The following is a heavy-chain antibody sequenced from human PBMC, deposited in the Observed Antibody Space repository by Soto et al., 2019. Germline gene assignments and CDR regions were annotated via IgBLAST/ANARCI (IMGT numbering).Heavy chain of an antibody. D-gene: IGHD6-19*01. CDR1: GFTVSSNY. Sequence: PGGSLRLSCAASGFTVSSNYMSWVRQAPGKGLEWVSVIYSGGSTYYADSVKGRFTISRDNSKNTLYLQMNSLRAEDTAVYYCAREYSGSSGWRYGRLGYFDYWGQGTLVTVSS. CDR2: IYSGGST. J-gene: IGHJ4*02. V-gene: IGHV3-53*01. CDR3: AREYSGSSGWRYGRLGYFDY.